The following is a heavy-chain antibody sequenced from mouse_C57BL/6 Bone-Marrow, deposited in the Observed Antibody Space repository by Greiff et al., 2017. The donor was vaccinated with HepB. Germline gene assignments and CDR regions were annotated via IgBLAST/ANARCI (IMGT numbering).Heavy chain of an antibody. J-gene: IGHJ2*01. V-gene: IGHV1-80*01. CDR1: GYAFSSYW. Sequence: LQESGAELVKPGASVKISCKASGYAFSSYWMNWVKQRPGKGLEWIGQIYPGDGDTNYNGKFKGKATLTADKSSSTAYMQLSSLTSEDSAVYFCARTGRGDFDYWGQGTTLTVSS. CDR2: IYPGDGDT. D-gene: IGHD3-3*01. CDR3: ARTGRGDFDY.